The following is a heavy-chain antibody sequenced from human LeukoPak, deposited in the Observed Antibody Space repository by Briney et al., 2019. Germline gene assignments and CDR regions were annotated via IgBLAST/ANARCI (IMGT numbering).Heavy chain of an antibody. J-gene: IGHJ5*02. CDR3: ARDLSSGWYSGFDP. Sequence: SETLSLTCTDSGGSISSYYWSWIRQPPGKGLEWIGYIYYSGSTNYSPSLKSRVTISVDTSKNQFSLKLSSVTAADTAVYYCARDLSSGWYSGFDPWGQGTLVTVSS. V-gene: IGHV4-59*12. CDR1: GGSISSYY. CDR2: IYYSGST. D-gene: IGHD6-19*01.